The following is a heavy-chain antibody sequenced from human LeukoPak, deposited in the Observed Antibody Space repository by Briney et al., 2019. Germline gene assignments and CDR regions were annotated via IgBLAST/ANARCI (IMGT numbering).Heavy chain of an antibody. CDR1: GGSISSYY. D-gene: IGHD2-15*01. CDR3: ARETYCSGGTCFFGPDY. CDR2: IYYSGST. V-gene: IGHV4-59*12. J-gene: IGHJ4*02. Sequence: PSETLSLTCTVSGGSISSYYWSWIRQPPGKGLEWIGYIYYSGSTNYNPSLKSRVTISVDTSKNQFSLKLSSVTAADTAVYHCARETYCSGGTCFFGPDYWGQGTLVTVSS.